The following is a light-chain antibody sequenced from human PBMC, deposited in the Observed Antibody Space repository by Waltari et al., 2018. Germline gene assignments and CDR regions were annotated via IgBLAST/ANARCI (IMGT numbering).Light chain of an antibody. Sequence: DIQVTQSPSSLSASVGGTVTMTCRASQDISDYLNWFQQKPGKVPEVLIYSASSLESGVPARFSGNGSGTDFTLTISNLQPEDFADYYCLQYSTYPYSFGQGTKVEIK. V-gene: IGKV1-16*01. CDR1: QDISDY. J-gene: IGKJ2*03. CDR3: LQYSTYPYS. CDR2: SAS.